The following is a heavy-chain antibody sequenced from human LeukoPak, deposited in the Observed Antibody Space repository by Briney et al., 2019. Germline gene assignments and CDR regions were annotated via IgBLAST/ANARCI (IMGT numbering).Heavy chain of an antibody. CDR1: GGTFISYT. CDR2: IIPIVGIA. J-gene: IGHJ4*02. D-gene: IGHD2-2*01. CDR3: AASVVVPAASFDY. Sequence: GAPVKVSCKASGGTFISYTISWVRQAPGQGLEWMGRIIPIVGIANYAQKLQGRVTITADKSTSTAYMELSSLRSEDTAVYYCAASVVVPAASFDYWGQGTLVTVSS. V-gene: IGHV1-69*02.